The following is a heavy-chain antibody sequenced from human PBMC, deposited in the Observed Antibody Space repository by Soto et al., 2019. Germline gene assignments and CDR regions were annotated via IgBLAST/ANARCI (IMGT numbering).Heavy chain of an antibody. CDR2: IIPILGIA. Sequence: QVQLVQSGAEVKKPGSSVKVSCKASGGTFSSYTISWVRQAPGQGLEWMGRIIPILGIADYAQKFQGRVTITADKSPSTAYMELSSLRSEATAVYYCARSLRITMVRGGDGMDVWGQGTTVTVSS. J-gene: IGHJ6*02. D-gene: IGHD3-10*01. CDR3: ARSLRITMVRGGDGMDV. V-gene: IGHV1-69*02. CDR1: GGTFSSYT.